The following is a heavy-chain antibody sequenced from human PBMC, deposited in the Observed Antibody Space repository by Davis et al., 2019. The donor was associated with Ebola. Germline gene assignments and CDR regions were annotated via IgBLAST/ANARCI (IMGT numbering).Heavy chain of an antibody. D-gene: IGHD4-17*01. J-gene: IGHJ3*02. CDR2: ISPYNGNT. CDR1: GYTFTSNG. V-gene: IGHV1-18*04. CDR3: ASTVTTRHDAFDI. Sequence: AASVKVSCKASGYTFTSNGISWVRQAPGQGLEWMGWISPYNGNTDYAQKLQGRVTMTTDTSTSTAYMELSSLRSEDTAMYYCASTVTTRHDAFDIWGQGTMVTVSS.